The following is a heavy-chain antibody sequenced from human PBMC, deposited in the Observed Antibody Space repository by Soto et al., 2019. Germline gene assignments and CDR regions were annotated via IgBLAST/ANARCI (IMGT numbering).Heavy chain of an antibody. CDR3: ARGLAYSGYDTDY. CDR2: ISSSGSYI. J-gene: IGHJ4*02. V-gene: IGHV3-21*01. Sequence: PGGSLRLSCAASGFTFSSYSMNWVRQAPGKGLEWVSSISSSGSYIYYADSVKGRFTISRDNAKNSLYLQMNSLRAEDTAVYYCARGLAYSGYDTDYWGQGTLVTVYS. D-gene: IGHD5-12*01. CDR1: GFTFSSYS.